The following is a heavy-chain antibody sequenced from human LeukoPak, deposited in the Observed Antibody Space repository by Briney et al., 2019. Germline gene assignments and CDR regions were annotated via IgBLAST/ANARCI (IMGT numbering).Heavy chain of an antibody. V-gene: IGHV3-23*01. CDR1: GFTFSSYA. CDR3: AKEGIVVVVAAMDTT. J-gene: IGHJ5*02. D-gene: IGHD2-15*01. Sequence: GRSLRLSCAASGFTFSSYAMSWVRQAPGKGLEWVSAISGSGGSTYYADSVKGRFTISRDNSKNTLYLQMNSLRAEDTAVYYCAKEGIVVVVAAMDTTWGQGTLVTVSS. CDR2: ISGSGGST.